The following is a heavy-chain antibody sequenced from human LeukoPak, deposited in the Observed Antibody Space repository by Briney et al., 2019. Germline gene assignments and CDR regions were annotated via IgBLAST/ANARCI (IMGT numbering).Heavy chain of an antibody. Sequence: ASVKVSCKASGGSFSSYAISWVRQAPGQGLEWMGWINPNSGGTNYAQKFQGRVTMTRDTSISTAYMELSSLRSDDTAVYYCARGDHYDVLTGFQTPSHLSDYWGQGTLVTDSS. CDR2: INPNSGGT. CDR1: GGSFSSYA. D-gene: IGHD3-9*01. J-gene: IGHJ4*02. V-gene: IGHV1-2*02. CDR3: ARGDHYDVLTGFQTPSHLSDY.